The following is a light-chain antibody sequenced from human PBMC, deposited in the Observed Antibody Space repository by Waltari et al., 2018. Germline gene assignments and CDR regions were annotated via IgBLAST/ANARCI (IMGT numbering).Light chain of an antibody. CDR1: SSSVGGYNL. J-gene: IGLJ3*02. V-gene: IGLV2-14*01. CDR2: EVR. Sequence: QSALTQPASVSGSPGQSITIPCPGTSSSVGGYNLVSWHHQPPGKAPNLLIYEVRNRPSGVSNRFSGSKSGNTASLTISGLQAEDEADYYCTSYITTRGDWVFGGGTKLTVL. CDR3: TSYITTRGDWV.